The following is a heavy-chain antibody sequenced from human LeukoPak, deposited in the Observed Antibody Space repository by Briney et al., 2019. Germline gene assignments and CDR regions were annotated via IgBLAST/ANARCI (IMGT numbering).Heavy chain of an antibody. J-gene: IGHJ4*02. CDR3: ARGGFTGYDYIDY. Sequence: ASVKVSCKAFGYTFTSYSVNWVRQAPGQGLEWMGWISPYNGNTNYARKIRGRVTMTTDTSTGTAYMDLRSLRSDDTAVYHCARGGFTGYDYIDYWGQGTLVIVSS. CDR2: ISPYNGNT. D-gene: IGHD5-12*01. V-gene: IGHV1-18*01. CDR1: GYTFTSYS.